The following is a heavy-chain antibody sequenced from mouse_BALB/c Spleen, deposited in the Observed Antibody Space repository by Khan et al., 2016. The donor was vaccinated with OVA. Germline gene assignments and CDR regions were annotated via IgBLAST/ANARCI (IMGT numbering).Heavy chain of an antibody. V-gene: IGHV3-2*02. D-gene: IGHD1-1*01. J-gene: IGHJ2*01. CDR2: ISYSGVT. CDR1: GYSITSGYA. CDR3: ARVNYYGYYFDY. Sequence: EVQLQESGPGLVKPSQSLSLTCTVTGYSITSGYAWNWIRQFPGNKLEWMGYISYSGVTSYTPSLKGRISITRDTSKNQFFLQLNSVTTEDTATYYCARVNYYGYYFDYWGQGTTLTVSA.